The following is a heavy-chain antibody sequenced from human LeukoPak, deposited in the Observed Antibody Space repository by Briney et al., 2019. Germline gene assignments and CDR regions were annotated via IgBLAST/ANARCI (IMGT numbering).Heavy chain of an antibody. J-gene: IGHJ4*02. CDR3: ARRILGPIDD. CDR1: RFTVTSSY. CDR2: IYPTGAT. V-gene: IGHV3-53*01. D-gene: IGHD2/OR15-2a*01. Sequence: GGSLRLSCPASRFTVTSSYKTWVRQTPPKGLEWVSVIYPTGATYYAVSVKGRFTISRDNSKNTVSLQMNSLRGDDTALYYCARRILGPIDDWGQGTLVTVSS.